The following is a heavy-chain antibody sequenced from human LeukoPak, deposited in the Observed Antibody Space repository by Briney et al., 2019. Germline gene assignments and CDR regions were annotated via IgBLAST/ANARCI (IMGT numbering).Heavy chain of an antibody. CDR2: ISSSGTTI. CDR3: AKDGGTHFDH. CDR1: GFTFTTYW. Sequence: GGSLRLSCAGSGFTFTTYWMTWVRQAPGKGLEWVSYISSSGTTISYAQSVKGRFTITRDNAQNSLTLHMNTLRADDTAVYYCAKDGGTHFDHWGQGTLVTVSS. J-gene: IGHJ4*02. V-gene: IGHV3-48*01. D-gene: IGHD1-26*01.